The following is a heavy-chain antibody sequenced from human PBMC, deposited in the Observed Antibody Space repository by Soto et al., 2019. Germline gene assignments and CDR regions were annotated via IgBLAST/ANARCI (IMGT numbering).Heavy chain of an antibody. CDR1: GYTLTELS. V-gene: IGHV1-24*01. Sequence: ASVKVSCKVSGYTLTELSMHWVRQAPGKGLEWMGGFDPEDGETIYAQKFQGRVTMTEDTSTDTAYMELSSLRSEDTAVYYCATVGTNYDFWSGYPRHYYYYYGMDVWGQGTTVTVSS. D-gene: IGHD3-3*01. CDR3: ATVGTNYDFWSGYPRHYYYYYGMDV. J-gene: IGHJ6*02. CDR2: FDPEDGET.